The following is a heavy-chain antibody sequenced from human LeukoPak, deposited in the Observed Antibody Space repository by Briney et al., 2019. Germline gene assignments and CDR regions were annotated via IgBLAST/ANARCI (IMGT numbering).Heavy chain of an antibody. J-gene: IGHJ4*02. CDR3: AKGHYDFRDY. D-gene: IGHD3-3*01. CDR2: ITGDDST. CDR1: GFTFGTFA. Sequence: PGGSLRLSCAASGFTFGTFAFRWGRQAPGKGLEWVSSITGDDSTYYADSVKGRFTISRDTSSNTLYLQMNSLRAEDTALYYCAKGHYDFRDYWGQGTLVTVSS. V-gene: IGHV3-23*01.